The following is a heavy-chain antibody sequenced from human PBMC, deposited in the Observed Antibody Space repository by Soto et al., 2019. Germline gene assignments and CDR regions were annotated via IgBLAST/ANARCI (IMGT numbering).Heavy chain of an antibody. V-gene: IGHV3-30*18. CDR3: AKDNPAVDY. J-gene: IGHJ4*02. CDR2: ISYDGSDK. Sequence: PGGSLRLSCAASGFTFISNAMHWVRQAPGKGLEWVAIISYDGSDKYYADSVRGRFTISRDNSENTLYLQMDSLTTEDTAVYFCAKDNPAVDYWGQGTLVTVSS. CDR1: GFTFISNA.